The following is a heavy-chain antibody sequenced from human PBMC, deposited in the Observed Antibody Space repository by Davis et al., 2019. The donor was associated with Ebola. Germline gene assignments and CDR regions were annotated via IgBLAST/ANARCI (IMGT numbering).Heavy chain of an antibody. CDR3: AKPSSSSWYFFDP. V-gene: IGHV3-7*03. CDR2: IKKDGVQK. J-gene: IGHJ5*02. D-gene: IGHD6-13*01. Sequence: GESLKISCAASGLSLSSLGMSWVRQAPGKGLEWVATIKKDGVQKYYVGSVKGRFIISRDNAKNSLYLQMNSLRDEDTAVYYCAKPSSSSWYFFDPWGQGTLVTVSS. CDR1: GLSLSSLG.